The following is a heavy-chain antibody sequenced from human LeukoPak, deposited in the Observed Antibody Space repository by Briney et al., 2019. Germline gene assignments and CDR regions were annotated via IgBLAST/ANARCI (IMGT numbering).Heavy chain of an antibody. Sequence: SETLSLTCTVSGASITSNYWAWIRQSPEKGRKWIGYIYNYGSTKYEPSLKSRVSISDDTAKKQFSLNLKSVTAADTAVYYCARGVGYGDSRHYDHWGHGILVTVSS. D-gene: IGHD4-17*01. CDR2: IYNYGST. J-gene: IGHJ5*02. CDR3: ARGVGYGDSRHYDH. CDR1: GASITSNY. V-gene: IGHV4-59*01.